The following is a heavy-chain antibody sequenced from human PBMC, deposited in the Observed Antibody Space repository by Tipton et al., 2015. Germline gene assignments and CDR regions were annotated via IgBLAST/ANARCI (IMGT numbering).Heavy chain of an antibody. CDR2: IYYSGST. V-gene: IGHV4-34*01. J-gene: IGHJ4*02. D-gene: IGHD4-17*01. CDR3: ARLDTVTTELDY. Sequence: TLSLTCAVYGGSFSGYYWSWIRQPPGEGLEWIGSIYYSGSTYYNPSLKSRVTISVDTSKNQFSLKLSSVTAADTAVYYCARLDTVTTELDYWGQGTLVTVSS. CDR1: GGSFSGYY.